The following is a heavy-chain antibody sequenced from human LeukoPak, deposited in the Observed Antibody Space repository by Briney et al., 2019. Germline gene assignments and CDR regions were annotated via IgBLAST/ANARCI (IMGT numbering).Heavy chain of an antibody. V-gene: IGHV3-30*02. D-gene: IGHD3-9*01. J-gene: IGHJ4*02. Sequence: PGGSLRLSCAASGFTFSTYGMHWVRQAPGKGLEWVAFIRYDGSNKYYADSVKGRFTISRDNSKNTLYLQMNSLRAEDTAVYYCARGYDDILTGYYPYYFDSWGQGTLVTVSS. CDR3: ARGYDDILTGYYPYYFDS. CDR2: IRYDGSNK. CDR1: GFTFSTYG.